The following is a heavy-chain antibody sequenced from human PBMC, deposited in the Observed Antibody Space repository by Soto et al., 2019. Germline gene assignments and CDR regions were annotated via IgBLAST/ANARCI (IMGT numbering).Heavy chain of an antibody. CDR2: IYPGDSDT. V-gene: IGHV5-51*01. Sequence: GESLKISCKGSGYSFTSYWIGWVRQMPGKGLEWMGIIYPGDSDTRYSPSFQGQVTISADKSISTAYLQWSSLKASDTAMYYCATGSERYFDWLPTDAFDIWGQGTMVTVSS. J-gene: IGHJ3*02. D-gene: IGHD3-9*01. CDR3: ATGSERYFDWLPTDAFDI. CDR1: GYSFTSYW.